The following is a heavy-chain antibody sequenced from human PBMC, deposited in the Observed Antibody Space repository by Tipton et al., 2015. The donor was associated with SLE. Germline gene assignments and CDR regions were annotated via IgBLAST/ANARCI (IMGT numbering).Heavy chain of an antibody. Sequence: TLSLTCTVSGGSISGHYWNWIRQSPGTGLEWIGYIYYNGSTNYNPSLKSRVTISVDASKNQFSLRLSSVTAADTAVYYCAIPTTQHCSGGGCYRHDAFDIWGQGTMVTVSS. D-gene: IGHD2-15*01. J-gene: IGHJ3*02. CDR1: GGSISGHY. CDR3: AIPTTQHCSGGGCYRHDAFDI. V-gene: IGHV4-59*11. CDR2: IYYNGST.